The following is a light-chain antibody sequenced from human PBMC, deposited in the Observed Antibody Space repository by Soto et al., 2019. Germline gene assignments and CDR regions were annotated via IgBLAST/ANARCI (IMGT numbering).Light chain of an antibody. J-gene: IGLJ3*02. CDR2: EVK. CDR1: SSDLGAHDY. CDR3: SSYSSSSLWV. V-gene: IGLV2-14*01. Sequence: QSVLTQPASVSGSPGQSITISCSGSSSDLGAHDYVSWYRHHPGKAPKLIIYEVKNRPSGVSNRVSGSKSGNTASLTISGLQAEDEADYYCSSYSSSSLWVFGGGTKLTVL.